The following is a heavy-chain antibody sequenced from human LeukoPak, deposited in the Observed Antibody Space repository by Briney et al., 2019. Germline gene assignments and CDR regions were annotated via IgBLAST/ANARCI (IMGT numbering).Heavy chain of an antibody. CDR1: GGTFSSYA. Sequence: ASVKVSFKASGGTFSSYAISWVRQAPGQGLEWVGRIIPILGIANYAQKFQGRVTITADKSTSTAYMELSSLRSEDTAVYYCARGRGCSSTSCYQIDYWGQGTLVTVSS. CDR2: IIPILGIA. CDR3: ARGRGCSSTSCYQIDY. V-gene: IGHV1-69*04. J-gene: IGHJ4*02. D-gene: IGHD2-2*01.